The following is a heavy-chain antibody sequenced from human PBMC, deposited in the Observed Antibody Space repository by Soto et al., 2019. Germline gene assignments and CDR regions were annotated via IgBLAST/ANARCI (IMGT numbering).Heavy chain of an antibody. CDR3: ASGQTYYNDSSAYRFDH. D-gene: IGHD3-22*01. CDR2: IIPIFGTT. Sequence: QVQLVQSGAEVKKPGSSVKVSCKASGGTFSRYTISWVRQAPGQGLEWMGGIIPIFGTTNYAQKFQGRVTIHADESTSTAYMDLSSLRSDDTAVYYCASGQTYYNDSSAYRFDHWGQGTLVTVSS. J-gene: IGHJ4*02. CDR1: GGTFSRYT. V-gene: IGHV1-69*01.